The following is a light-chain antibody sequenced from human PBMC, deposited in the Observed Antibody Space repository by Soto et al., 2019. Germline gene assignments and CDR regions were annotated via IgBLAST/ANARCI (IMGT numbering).Light chain of an antibody. CDR1: SSDVGGYNY. V-gene: IGLV2-8*01. J-gene: IGLJ1*01. CDR3: SSYAGNNNYV. CDR2: EVN. Sequence: QSVLTHPRSASGSPGQSVAISCTGTSSDVGGYNYVSWYQLHPGKAPKLMIYEVNLRPSGVPDRFSGSKSGNTASLTVSGLQAEDEADYYCSSYAGNNNYVFGTGTKVTVL.